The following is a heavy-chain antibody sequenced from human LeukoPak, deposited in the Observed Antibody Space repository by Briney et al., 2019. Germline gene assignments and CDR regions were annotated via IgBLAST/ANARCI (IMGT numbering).Heavy chain of an antibody. V-gene: IGHV4-39*01. CDR2: IYDSAHT. CDR1: GASIRSSSYY. J-gene: IGHJ4*02. Sequence: SETLSLTCTVSGASIRSSSYYWGWIRQPPGKGLEWIGSIYDSAHTYYNPSLKSRVTISVDTSKIHFSLNLNSVTAADTAVYYCARHHSSGTYYSPPQYWGQGILVTVSS. D-gene: IGHD3-10*01. CDR3: ARHHSSGTYYSPPQY.